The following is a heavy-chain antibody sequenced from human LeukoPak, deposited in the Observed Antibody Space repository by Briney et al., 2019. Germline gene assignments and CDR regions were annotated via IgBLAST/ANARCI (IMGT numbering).Heavy chain of an antibody. J-gene: IGHJ4*02. Sequence: GASVKVSCKASGYTFTSYYMHWVRQAPGQGPAWMGIINLSGGSTSYAQKFQGRVTMTRDMSTSTVYIELSRLRSEDTAVYYCARELYGVDFWSGPLDYWGQGTLVTVSS. CDR2: INLSGGST. V-gene: IGHV1-46*01. D-gene: IGHD3-3*01. CDR1: GYTFTSYY. CDR3: ARELYGVDFWSGPLDY.